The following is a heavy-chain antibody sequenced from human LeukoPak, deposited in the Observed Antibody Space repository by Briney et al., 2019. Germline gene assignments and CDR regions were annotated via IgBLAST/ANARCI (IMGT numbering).Heavy chain of an antibody. D-gene: IGHD6-6*01. CDR1: GFTFSSYA. J-gene: IGHJ3*02. CDR2: ISYDGSNK. V-gene: IGHV3-30*04. Sequence: QPGGSLRLSCAASGFTFSSYAMHWVRQAPGKGLEWVAVISYDGSNKYYADSVKGRFTISRDNSKNTLYLQMNSLRAEDMALYYCAKTRSGFSSSSGAFDIWGQGTMVTVSS. CDR3: AKTRSGFSSSSGAFDI.